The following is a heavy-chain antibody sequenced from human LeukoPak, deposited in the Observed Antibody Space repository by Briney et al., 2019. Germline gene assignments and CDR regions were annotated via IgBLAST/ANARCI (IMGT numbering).Heavy chain of an antibody. Sequence: SETLSLTCAVSGYTITSGCYWGWIRQPPRKGLEWLGTTFDSGSTFYNPSLKSRVTISADTAKNQLSLKLTSVTAADTALYYCSRAFHCHCGTCYDGGEAFDFWGQGIMVTVSS. CDR2: TFDSGST. D-gene: IGHD2-15*01. V-gene: IGHV4-38-2*01. CDR1: GYTITSGCY. J-gene: IGHJ3*01. CDR3: SRAFHCHCGTCYDGGEAFDF.